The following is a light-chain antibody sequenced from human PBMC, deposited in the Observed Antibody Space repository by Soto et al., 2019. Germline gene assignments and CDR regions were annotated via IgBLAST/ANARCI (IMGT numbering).Light chain of an antibody. CDR3: QQYTSYSWT. CDR2: DAY. CDR1: QGIGNA. V-gene: IGKV1-13*02. Sequence: ALQMTQSASSLSASVGDRVSISCRASQGIGNALGWYQQKPGIAPKLLIYDAYILESGVPSRFSGSGSGTEFTLTISSLHPDDLATYYCQQYTSYSWTFGQGTKVDIK. J-gene: IGKJ1*01.